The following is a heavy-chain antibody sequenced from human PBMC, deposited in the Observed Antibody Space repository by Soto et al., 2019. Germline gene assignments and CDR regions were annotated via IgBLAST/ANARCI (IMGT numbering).Heavy chain of an antibody. CDR1: GFTFSSYA. CDR3: ARAGTARYFDWLPTYGMDV. V-gene: IGHV3-30-3*01. CDR2: ISYDGSNK. Sequence: QVQLVESGGGVVQPGRSLRLSCAASGFTFSSYAMHWVRQAPGKGLEWVAVISYDGSNKYYADSVKGRFTISRDNSKNTLYLQMNSLRAEDTAVYYCARAGTARYFDWLPTYGMDVWGQGTTVTVSS. J-gene: IGHJ6*02. D-gene: IGHD3-9*01.